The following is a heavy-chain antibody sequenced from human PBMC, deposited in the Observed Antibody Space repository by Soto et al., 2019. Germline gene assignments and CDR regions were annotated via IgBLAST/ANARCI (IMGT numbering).Heavy chain of an antibody. Sequence: QVQLQESGPGLVKPSQTLSLTCTVSGGSISSGDYYWSWIRQPPGKGLEWIGYIYYSGSTYYNPSLKSRVTISVDTSKNQFSLKLSSVTAADTAVYYCARDRIAARLITSYYYYYYGMDVWGQGTTVTVSS. D-gene: IGHD6-6*01. CDR3: ARDRIAARLITSYYYYYYGMDV. CDR2: IYYSGST. CDR1: GGSISSGDYY. J-gene: IGHJ6*02. V-gene: IGHV4-30-4*01.